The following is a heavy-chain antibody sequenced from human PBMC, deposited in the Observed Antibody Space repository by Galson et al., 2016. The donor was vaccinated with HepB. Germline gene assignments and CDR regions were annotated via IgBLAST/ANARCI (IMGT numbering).Heavy chain of an antibody. CDR3: ARNPDGGHFDY. CDR1: GFSLSTRGMC. V-gene: IGHV2-70*01. J-gene: IGHJ4*02. CDR2: IDWDDVK. Sequence: PALVKPTQTVTLTCTFSGFSLSTRGMCVTWIRQPPGKALEWVALIDWDDVKYYSTSLRSNVTISKDTTKNRVVLTLTNVGPVDTSTYCCARNPDGGHFDYWGQAVPVTVAS. D-gene: IGHD3-10*01.